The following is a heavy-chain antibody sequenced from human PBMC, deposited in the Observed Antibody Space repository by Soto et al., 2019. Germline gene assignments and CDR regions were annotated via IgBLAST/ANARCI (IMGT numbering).Heavy chain of an antibody. Sequence: SETLSLTCAVSGGSISSGGFSWSWIRQPPGKGLEWIGYIHYGGNTYYNPSLKGRVTISVDRSKNQFSLKLYSVAAADTAVYYCARSYCGGDCYSDFEAFDIWGQGTPVTVSS. V-gene: IGHV4-30-2*01. D-gene: IGHD2-21*02. CDR3: ARSYCGGDCYSDFEAFDI. CDR1: GGSISSGGFS. J-gene: IGHJ3*02. CDR2: IHYGGNT.